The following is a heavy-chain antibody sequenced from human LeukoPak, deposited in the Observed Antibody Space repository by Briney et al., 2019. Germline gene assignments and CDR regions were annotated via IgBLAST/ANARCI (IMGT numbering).Heavy chain of an antibody. D-gene: IGHD3-3*01. CDR2: INHSGST. J-gene: IGHJ4*02. CDR1: GGSFSGYY. Sequence: SETLSLTCAVYGGSFSGYYWSWIRQPPGKGLEWIGEINHSGSTYYNPSLKSRVTISVDTSKNQFSLKLSSVTAADTAVYYCARHESIFGVVMPQPFDYWGQGTLVTVSS. V-gene: IGHV4-34*01. CDR3: ARHESIFGVVMPQPFDY.